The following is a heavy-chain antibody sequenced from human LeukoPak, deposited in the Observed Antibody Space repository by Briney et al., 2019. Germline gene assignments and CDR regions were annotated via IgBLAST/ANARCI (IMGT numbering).Heavy chain of an antibody. D-gene: IGHD6-19*01. CDR2: VYYSGSA. Sequence: SETLSLTCTVSGGSIDNNYWSWIRQPPGKGLEWIGYVYYSGSANYNPSLKSRVTISVDTSKNQFSLKLSSVTAADTAVYYCARHAWLGSGWEVPIHYFDYWGQGTLVTVSS. CDR1: GGSIDNNY. J-gene: IGHJ4*02. CDR3: ARHAWLGSGWEVPIHYFDY. V-gene: IGHV4-59*08.